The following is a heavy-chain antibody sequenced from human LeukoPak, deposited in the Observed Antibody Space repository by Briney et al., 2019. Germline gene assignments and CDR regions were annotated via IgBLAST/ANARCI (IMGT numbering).Heavy chain of an antibody. J-gene: IGHJ6*02. D-gene: IGHD1-1*01. V-gene: IGHV3-23*01. CDR3: ARGVPNWNDELFGMDV. Sequence: GGSLRLSCAASGFTFSTYAMSWVRQAPGKGLEWVSTVSTSGRSTYYADSVKGRFTISRDNSKNTLYLQMNSLRAEDTAVYYCARGVPNWNDELFGMDVWGQGTTVTVSS. CDR2: VSTSGRST. CDR1: GFTFSTYA.